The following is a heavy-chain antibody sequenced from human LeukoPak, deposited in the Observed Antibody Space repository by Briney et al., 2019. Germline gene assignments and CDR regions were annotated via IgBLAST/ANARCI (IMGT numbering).Heavy chain of an antibody. CDR2: IIPILGIA. D-gene: IGHD4-17*01. CDR3: ARDGRGHYCDYFGGPLDY. Sequence: GASVKVTCKASGGTFSSYAISWVRQAPGQGLEWMGRIIPILGIANYAQKFQGRVTITADKSTSTAYMELSSLRSEDTAVYYCARDGRGHYCDYFGGPLDYWGRGTLVTVSS. J-gene: IGHJ4*02. V-gene: IGHV1-69*04. CDR1: GGTFSSYA.